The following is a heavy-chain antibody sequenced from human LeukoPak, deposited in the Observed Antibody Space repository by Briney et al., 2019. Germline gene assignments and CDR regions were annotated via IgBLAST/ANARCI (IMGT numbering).Heavy chain of an antibody. CDR2: ISGSGGST. Sequence: PGGSLRLSCAASGFTFSSYAMSSVRQAPGKGLEWVSAISGSGGSTYYADSVKGRFTISRDNSKNTLYLQMNSLRAEDTAVYYCAKDRKLGTYFDYWGQGTLVTVSS. J-gene: IGHJ4*02. V-gene: IGHV3-23*01. CDR3: AKDRKLGTYFDY. D-gene: IGHD7-27*01. CDR1: GFTFSSYA.